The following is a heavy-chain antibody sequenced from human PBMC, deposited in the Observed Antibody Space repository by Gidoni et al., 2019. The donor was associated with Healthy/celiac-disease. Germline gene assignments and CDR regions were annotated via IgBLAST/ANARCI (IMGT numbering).Heavy chain of an antibody. J-gene: IGHJ6*02. V-gene: IGHV1-69*01. D-gene: IGHD3-3*01. CDR2: IIPIFGTA. CDR1: GGTFSSYA. Sequence: QVQLVQSGAEVKKPGSSVKVSCKASGGTFSSYAISCVRQAPGQGLEWMGGIIPIFGTANYAQKFQGRVTITADESTSKAYMELSSLRSEDTAVYYCARVKTIVGVVRNYYYYYGMDVWGQGTTVTVSS. CDR3: ARVKTIVGVVRNYYYYYGMDV.